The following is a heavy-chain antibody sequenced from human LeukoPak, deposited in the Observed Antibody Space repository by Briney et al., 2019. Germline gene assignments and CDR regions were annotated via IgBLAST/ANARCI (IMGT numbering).Heavy chain of an antibody. CDR2: INPDSGGT. D-gene: IGHD1-26*01. Sequence: ASVKVSCKASGYTFTGYYIHWVRQAPGQGLEWMGWINPDSGGTKSAQKFQGRVTMTRDTSTSTVYMELSSLRSEDTAVYHCARDLRVGATKDVFGGAFDVWGQGTMVTVSS. V-gene: IGHV1-2*02. J-gene: IGHJ3*01. CDR1: GYTFTGYY. CDR3: ARDLRVGATKDVFGGAFDV.